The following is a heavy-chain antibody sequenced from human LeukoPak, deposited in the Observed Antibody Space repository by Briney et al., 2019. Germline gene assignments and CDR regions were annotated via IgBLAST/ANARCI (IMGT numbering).Heavy chain of an antibody. D-gene: IGHD2-21*02. CDR1: GYTFTGYY. Sequence: ASVKVSCKASGYTFTGYYMHWVRQAPGQGLEWMGWINPSSGGTNYAQKFQGRVTMTRDKSTSTVYMELSSLRSEDTAVYYCARTYCGDDCNIRYFDYWGQGTLVTVSS. V-gene: IGHV1-2*02. CDR3: ARTYCGDDCNIRYFDY. CDR2: INPSSGGT. J-gene: IGHJ4*02.